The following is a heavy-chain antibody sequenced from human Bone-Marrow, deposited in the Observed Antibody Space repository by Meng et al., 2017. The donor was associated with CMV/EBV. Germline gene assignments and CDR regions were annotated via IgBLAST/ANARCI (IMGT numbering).Heavy chain of an antibody. CDR2: IKHDGSDK. CDR3: ARDKDIVVVS. J-gene: IGHJ4*01. Sequence: LKISCAASGFTFSNAWMTWVRQAPGKGLEWVANIKHDGSDKYYVDSVKGRFTISRDNAKNSLYLQMNSLRAEDTAVYYCARDKDIVVVSWGHGTLVTVSS. CDR1: GFTFSNAW. V-gene: IGHV3-7*01. D-gene: IGHD2-2*01.